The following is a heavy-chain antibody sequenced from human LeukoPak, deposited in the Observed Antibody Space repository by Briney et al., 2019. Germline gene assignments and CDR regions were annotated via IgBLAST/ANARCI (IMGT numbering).Heavy chain of an antibody. D-gene: IGHD3-16*01. Sequence: GGSLRLSCAASGFTVSSNYMSWVRQAPGKGLEWVSVIYSGGNTYDADSVKGRFTISRDNSKNTLYLKMNSRRAEDTAVYYCARGDLFGVFDYWGQGTLVTVSS. CDR2: IYSGGNT. V-gene: IGHV3-66*01. CDR1: GFTVSSNY. J-gene: IGHJ4*02. CDR3: ARGDLFGVFDY.